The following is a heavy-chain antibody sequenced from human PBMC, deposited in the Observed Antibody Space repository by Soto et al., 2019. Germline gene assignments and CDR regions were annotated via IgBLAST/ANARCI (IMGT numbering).Heavy chain of an antibody. D-gene: IGHD3-3*01. V-gene: IGHV4-30-4*01. J-gene: IGHJ5*02. Sequence: SETLSLTCTVSGGTIXSXXYXWXXXXXXXXKGLEWIGNLHNSGNIYYNPSLKSRLSISVDTSKNQFSLKLSSVTAADTAVYFCARVTNIISRFSSRFDPWGQGTLVTVSS. CDR1: GGTIXSXXYX. CDR2: LHNSGNI. CDR3: ARVTNIISRFSSRFDP.